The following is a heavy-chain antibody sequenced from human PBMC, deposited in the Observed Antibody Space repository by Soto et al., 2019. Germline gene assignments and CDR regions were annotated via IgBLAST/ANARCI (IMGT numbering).Heavy chain of an antibody. D-gene: IGHD2-2*01. CDR2: ISSSGGSV. J-gene: IGHJ4*02. Sequence: EVQLVESGGGLVKPGGSLRLSCAASGFTFSTYSMNWVRQAPGKGLEWISSISSSGGSVSYAESVKGRFTISGDNAKNSLYLQMDSLRAEDTAVYYCARGRSINTNMDYWGQGTLVTVSS. CDR1: GFTFSTYS. V-gene: IGHV3-21*01. CDR3: ARGRSINTNMDY.